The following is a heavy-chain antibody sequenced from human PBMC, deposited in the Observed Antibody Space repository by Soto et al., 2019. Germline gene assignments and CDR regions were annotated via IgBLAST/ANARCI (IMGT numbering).Heavy chain of an antibody. V-gene: IGHV3-30*03. J-gene: IGHJ3*01. D-gene: IGHD3-16*01. CDR3: ARGGRGLRGAFDV. Sequence: QELLVESGGGVVQPGRSLRLSCAASGFTFSSFAMHWVRQAPGKGLEWVSVISFNGLSQFYPDSIRGRFTISRDNSKNTLYLQLYSLIPDDTAVYYCARGGRGLRGAFDVWGQGTEVSVS. CDR1: GFTFSSFA. CDR2: ISFNGLSQ.